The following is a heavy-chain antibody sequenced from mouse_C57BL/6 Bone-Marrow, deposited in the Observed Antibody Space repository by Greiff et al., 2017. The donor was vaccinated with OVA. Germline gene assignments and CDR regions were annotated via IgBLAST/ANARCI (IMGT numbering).Heavy chain of an antibody. CDR3: AGTFDY. CDR1: GYTFTSYW. V-gene: IGHV1-7*01. Sequence: QVQLQQSGAELAKPGASVKLSCKASGYTFTSYWMHWVKQRPGQGLEWIGYINPSSGYTKYNQKFKGKATLTADKSSSTAYMELRSLTSEDSAVYFCAGTFDYWGQGTTLTVSS. J-gene: IGHJ2*01. CDR2: INPSSGYT.